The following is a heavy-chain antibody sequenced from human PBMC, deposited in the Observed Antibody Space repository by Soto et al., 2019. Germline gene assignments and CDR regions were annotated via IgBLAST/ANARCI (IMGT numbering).Heavy chain of an antibody. V-gene: IGHV4-59*01. D-gene: IGHD3-16*01. CDR1: GVSISSDY. CDR3: ARDQRYAPFGY. J-gene: IGHJ4*01. CDR2: IYYSGST. Sequence: SETLSLTCTVSGVSISSDYWSWIRQPPGKGLEWIGYIYYSGSTNYKPSLKSRVTIPVDTSKNQSSLKLSPVTAADTTVYYCARDQRYAPFGYWGQGTLVTVSS.